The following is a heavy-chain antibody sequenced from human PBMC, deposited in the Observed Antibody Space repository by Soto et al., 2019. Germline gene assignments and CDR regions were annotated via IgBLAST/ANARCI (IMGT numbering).Heavy chain of an antibody. CDR3: SIGSWSAETFDV. J-gene: IGHJ3*01. CDR1: GGTFNTYT. CDR2: IIPMLPVT. Sequence: QVHLIQSGAEVKKPGSSVKVSCKAAGGTFNTYTLFWVRQAPGHGLEWMGRIIPMLPVTNSAQKFQGRLTPSAQKSPGKGFMELTSLQSGDTAVFYCSIGSWSAETFDVWGQGTMVTVSS. D-gene: IGHD2-2*01. V-gene: IGHV1-69*02.